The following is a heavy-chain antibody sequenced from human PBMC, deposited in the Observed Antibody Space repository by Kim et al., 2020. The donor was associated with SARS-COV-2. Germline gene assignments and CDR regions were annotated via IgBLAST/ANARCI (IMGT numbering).Heavy chain of an antibody. J-gene: IGHJ6*02. V-gene: IGHV4-4*02. Sequence: SETLSLTCAVSGGSISSSNWWSWVRQPPGKGLEWIGEIYHSGSTNYNPSLKSRVTISVDKSKNQFSLKLSSVTAADTAVYYCARLLLWFGELSGMDVWGQGTTVTVSS. CDR1: GGSISSSNW. CDR3: ARLLLWFGELSGMDV. D-gene: IGHD3-10*01. CDR2: IYHSGST.